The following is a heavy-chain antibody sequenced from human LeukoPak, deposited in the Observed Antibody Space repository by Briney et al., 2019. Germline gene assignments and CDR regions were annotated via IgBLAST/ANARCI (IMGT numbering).Heavy chain of an antibody. J-gene: IGHJ3*02. V-gene: IGHV3-74*01. CDR2: LNNDGSST. D-gene: IGHD2-15*01. CDR3: ARIAWDAFDI. CDR1: GFTFSSYW. Sequence: GGSLRLSCAASGFTFSSYWMHWVRQAPGKGLVWVSRLNNDGSSTNYADSVKGRFTISGDNAKNTLYLQMNSLRAEDTAVYYCARIAWDAFDIWGQGTMVTVSS.